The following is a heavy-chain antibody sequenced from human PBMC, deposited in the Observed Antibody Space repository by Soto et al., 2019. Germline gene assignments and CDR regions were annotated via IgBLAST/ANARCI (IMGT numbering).Heavy chain of an antibody. Sequence: QVQPVQSGAEVKKPGASVKVSCKASGYTFTSYGISWVRQAPGQGLEWMGWISAYNGNTNYAQKLQGRVTMTTDTSTSTAYMELRSLRSDDTAVYYCARDEYDYIWGSYRLGVDYWGQGTLVTVSS. V-gene: IGHV1-18*01. CDR1: GYTFTSYG. CDR3: ARDEYDYIWGSYRLGVDY. J-gene: IGHJ4*02. D-gene: IGHD3-16*02. CDR2: ISAYNGNT.